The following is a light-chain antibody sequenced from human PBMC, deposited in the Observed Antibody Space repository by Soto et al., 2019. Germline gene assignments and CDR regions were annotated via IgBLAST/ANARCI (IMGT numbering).Light chain of an antibody. CDR1: QDISNY. CDR3: DQYDTLPLA. J-gene: IGKJ4*01. Sequence: DIQMTQSPSSLSASVGDRVTITCQASQDISNYLNWYQQKPGKAPKLLIYDAFNLETGVPSRFSGRGSGSNSTFTTSRLQTEDLAADDCDQYDTLPLAFGGGAKVDIK. V-gene: IGKV1-33*01. CDR2: DAF.